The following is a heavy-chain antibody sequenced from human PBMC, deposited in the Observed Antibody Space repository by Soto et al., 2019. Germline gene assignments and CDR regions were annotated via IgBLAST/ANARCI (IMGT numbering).Heavy chain of an antibody. CDR3: ARDPSPYYYDSSGYYRYYYGMDV. J-gene: IGHJ6*02. CDR1: GDSVSSNSAA. V-gene: IGHV6-1*01. Sequence: SQTLSLTCAISGDSVSSNSAAWNWIRQCPSRGLEWLGRTYYRSKWYNDYAVSVKSRITINPDTSKNQFSLQLNSVTPEDTAVYYCARDPSPYYYDSSGYYRYYYGMDVWSQGTTVTVSS. CDR2: TYYRSKWYN. D-gene: IGHD3-22*01.